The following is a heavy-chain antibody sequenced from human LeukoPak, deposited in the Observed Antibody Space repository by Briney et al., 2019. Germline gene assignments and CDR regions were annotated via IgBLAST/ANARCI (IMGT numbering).Heavy chain of an antibody. CDR2: ISSSGSTI. Sequence: PGGSLRLSCAVSGFTFSSYEMNWVRQAPGKGLEWVSYISSSGSTIYYADSVKGRFTISRDNAKSSLYLQMNSLRAEDTAVYYCARDRSRAAAGTWFDYWGQGTLVTVSS. CDR1: GFTFSSYE. CDR3: ARDRSRAAAGTWFDY. J-gene: IGHJ4*02. V-gene: IGHV3-48*03. D-gene: IGHD6-13*01.